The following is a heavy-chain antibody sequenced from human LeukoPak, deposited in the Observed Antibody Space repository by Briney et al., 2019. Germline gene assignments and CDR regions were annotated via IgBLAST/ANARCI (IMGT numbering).Heavy chain of an antibody. J-gene: IGHJ4*02. D-gene: IGHD3-10*01. V-gene: IGHV2-70*04. CDR3: ARAEYYYGSGSYYDY. CDR2: YAWDDDK. Sequence: SGPALVKPTQILTLTCTFSGFSLSPSGMRVSWIRHPPGKALEWLVRYAWDDDKFYSISRKTRLTFSEDTSKNQMVLTMTNMDPVDTATYYCARAEYYYGSGSYYDYWGQGTLVTVSS. CDR1: GFSLSPSGMR.